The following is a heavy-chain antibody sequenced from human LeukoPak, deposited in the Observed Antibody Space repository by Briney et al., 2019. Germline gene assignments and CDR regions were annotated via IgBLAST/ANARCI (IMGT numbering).Heavy chain of an antibody. D-gene: IGHD5-18*01. CDR2: IYYSGST. J-gene: IGHJ6*03. CDR1: GGSISSYY. Sequence: KASETLSLTCTVSGGSISSYYWSWIRQPPGKGLEWIGYIYYSGSTNYNPSLKSRVTISVDTSKNQFSLKLRSVTAADTAVYYCARNGYSYAQHYYYYYMDVWGKGTTVTVSS. V-gene: IGHV4-59*01. CDR3: ARNGYSYAQHYYYYYMDV.